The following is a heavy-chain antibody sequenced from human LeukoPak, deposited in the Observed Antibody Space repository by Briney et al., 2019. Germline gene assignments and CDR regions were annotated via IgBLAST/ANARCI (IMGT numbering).Heavy chain of an antibody. Sequence: GESLKISCKGSGYSFTSYWIGWVRQMPGKGLEWMGIIYPGGSDTRYSPSFQGQVTISADKSISTAYLQWSSLKASDTAMYYCARHSYYYGSGTRAPFDYWGQGTLVTVSS. CDR1: GYSFTSYW. CDR3: ARHSYYYGSGTRAPFDY. J-gene: IGHJ4*02. V-gene: IGHV5-51*01. D-gene: IGHD3-10*01. CDR2: IYPGGSDT.